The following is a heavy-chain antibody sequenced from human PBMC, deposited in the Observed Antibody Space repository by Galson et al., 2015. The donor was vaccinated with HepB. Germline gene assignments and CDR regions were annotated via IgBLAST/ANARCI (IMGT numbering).Heavy chain of an antibody. CDR2: ISATGLSK. V-gene: IGHV3-23*01. CDR1: GFSFSSYV. D-gene: IGHD2-15*01. CDR3: AKDRVVVVPGTGYFDY. Sequence: LRLSCAASGFSFSSYVMSWVRQAPGKGLEWVSSISATGLSKYYTDSVKGRFTISRDNSKSTVYLQMNSLRAEDTALYSCAKDRVVVVPGTGYFDYWGQGALVTVSS. J-gene: IGHJ4*02.